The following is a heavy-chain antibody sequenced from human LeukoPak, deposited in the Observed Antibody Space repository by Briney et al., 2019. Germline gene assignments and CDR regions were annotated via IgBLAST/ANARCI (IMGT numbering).Heavy chain of an antibody. Sequence: GGSLRLSCAASGFTFSSYAMHWVPQAPGKGLEWVAVISYDGSNKYYADSVKGRFTISRDNSKNTLYLQMNSLRAEDTAVYYCARARYSGYDSFHFDYWGQGTLVTVSS. J-gene: IGHJ4*02. D-gene: IGHD5-12*01. V-gene: IGHV3-30-3*01. CDR1: GFTFSSYA. CDR2: ISYDGSNK. CDR3: ARARYSGYDSFHFDY.